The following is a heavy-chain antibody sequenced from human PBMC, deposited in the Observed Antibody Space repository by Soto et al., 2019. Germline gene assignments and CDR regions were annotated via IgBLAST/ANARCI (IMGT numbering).Heavy chain of an antibody. CDR1: GYTFTSYG. CDR2: ISAYNGNT. D-gene: IGHD1-26*01. V-gene: IGHV1-18*01. J-gene: IGHJ4*02. Sequence: QVQLVQSGAEVKKPGASVKVSCKASGYTFTSYGISWVRQAPGQGLEWLGWISAYNGNTNYARNLQGRVTVTADTSTTTAYMELSSLRSDDTAVYYGARDRGIVIVGGTIPDYWGQGTLVTVSS. CDR3: ARDRGIVIVGGTIPDY.